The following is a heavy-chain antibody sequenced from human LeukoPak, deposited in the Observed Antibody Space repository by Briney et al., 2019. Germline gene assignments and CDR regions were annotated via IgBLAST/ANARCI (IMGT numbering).Heavy chain of an antibody. CDR3: ARVYSGYDGFYYGMDV. Sequence: ASVKVSCKASGYTFNGYYMHWVRQAPRHGLEWMGWINPNSSGTNYAQKFQGRVTMTRDTSISTAYMELSRLRSDDTAVYYCARVYSGYDGFYYGMDVWGQGTTVTVSS. V-gene: IGHV1-2*02. D-gene: IGHD5-12*01. CDR1: GYTFNGYY. J-gene: IGHJ6*02. CDR2: INPNSSGT.